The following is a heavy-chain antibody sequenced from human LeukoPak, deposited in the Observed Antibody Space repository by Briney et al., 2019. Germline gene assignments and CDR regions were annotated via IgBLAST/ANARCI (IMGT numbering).Heavy chain of an antibody. V-gene: IGHV3-21*06. CDR1: GFTFSVYR. J-gene: IGHJ5*02. CDR2: ISTDNRHI. D-gene: IGHD1-26*01. CDR3: ARSPDRDYTARGSCRFDP. Sequence: PGGSLRLSCVASGFTFSVYRMNWVRQAPGPGLEWVSSISTDNRHIFYADSVKDRFTISRDNARNSLYLQMTSLRVEDTAVYYCARSPDRDYTARGSCRFDPWGQGTLVTVSS.